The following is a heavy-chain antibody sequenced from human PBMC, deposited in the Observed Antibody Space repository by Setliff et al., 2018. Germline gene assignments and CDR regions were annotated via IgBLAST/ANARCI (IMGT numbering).Heavy chain of an antibody. V-gene: IGHV1-2*06. CDR3: ARGPFLEWLLYFDY. Sequence: ASVKVSCKASGYTFTGYYMHWVRQAPGQGLEWMGRINPNSGGTNYAQKFQGRVTMTRDTSISTAYMELSRLRSDDTAVYYCARGPFLEWLLYFDYWGQGTLVTVSS. D-gene: IGHD3-3*01. CDR1: GYTFTGYY. J-gene: IGHJ4*02. CDR2: INPNSGGT.